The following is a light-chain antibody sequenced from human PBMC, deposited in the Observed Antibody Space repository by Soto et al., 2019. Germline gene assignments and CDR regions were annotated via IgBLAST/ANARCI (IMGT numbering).Light chain of an antibody. J-gene: IGKJ1*01. V-gene: IGKV1-33*01. CDR1: QDISNY. Sequence: DIQMTQSPSSLSASVGDRVTITCQASQDISNYLNWYQQKPGKAPKLLIYDASNLETGVPSRFSGSGSGTDFNFPINSPQPEDIATYYCQPYDNLPPWTFGQGTKVEIK. CDR3: QPYDNLPPWT. CDR2: DAS.